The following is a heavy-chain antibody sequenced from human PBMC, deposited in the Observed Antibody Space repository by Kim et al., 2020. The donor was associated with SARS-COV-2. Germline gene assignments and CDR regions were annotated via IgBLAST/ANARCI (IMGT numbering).Heavy chain of an antibody. CDR1: GGSISSSSYY. Sequence: SETLSLTCTVSGGSISSSSYYWGWIRQPPGKGLEWIGSIYYSGSTYYNPSLKSRVTISVDTSKNQFSLKLSSVTAADTAVYYCARDGSVVGARGFDYWGQGTLVTVSS. CDR2: IYYSGST. D-gene: IGHD1-26*01. J-gene: IGHJ4*02. CDR3: ARDGSVVGARGFDY. V-gene: IGHV4-39*07.